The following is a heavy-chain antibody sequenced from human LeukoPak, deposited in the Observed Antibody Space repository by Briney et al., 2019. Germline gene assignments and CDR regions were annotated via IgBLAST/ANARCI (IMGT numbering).Heavy chain of an antibody. Sequence: GASVKVSCKASGYTFTSYAMHWVRQAPGQRLEWMGWINAGNGNTRYSQKFQGRVTITRDTSASTAYMELSSLRSEDAAVYYCASDLDDDILTGLDYWGQGTLVTVSS. V-gene: IGHV1-3*01. D-gene: IGHD3-9*01. CDR2: INAGNGNT. CDR1: GYTFTSYA. J-gene: IGHJ4*02. CDR3: ASDLDDDILTGLDY.